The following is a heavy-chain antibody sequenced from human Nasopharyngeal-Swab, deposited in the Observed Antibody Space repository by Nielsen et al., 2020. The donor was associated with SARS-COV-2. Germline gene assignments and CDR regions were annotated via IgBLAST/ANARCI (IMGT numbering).Heavy chain of an antibody. CDR3: ASHYYDFWSGYSYYYYYYGMDV. Sequence: GESLKIFCAASGFTFSSYAMSWVRQAPGKGLEWVSAISGSGGSTYYADSVKGRFTISRDNSKNTLYLQMNSLRAEDTAVYYCASHYYDFWSGYSYYYYYYGMDVWGQGTTVTVSS. D-gene: IGHD3-3*01. J-gene: IGHJ6*02. V-gene: IGHV3-23*01. CDR1: GFTFSSYA. CDR2: ISGSGGST.